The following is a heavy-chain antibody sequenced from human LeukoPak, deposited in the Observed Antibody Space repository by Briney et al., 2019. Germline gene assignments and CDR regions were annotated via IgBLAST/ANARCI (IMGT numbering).Heavy chain of an antibody. D-gene: IGHD4/OR15-4a*01. J-gene: IGHJ4*02. Sequence: GGSLRLSCTVSGFTVSSNSMSWVRQAPGTGLEWVSFIYSDNTHYSDSVKGRFTTSRDNSKNTLYLQMNSLRAEDAAVYYCARRAGAYSHPYDFWGQGTLVTVSS. V-gene: IGHV3-53*01. CDR2: IYSDNT. CDR3: ARRAGAYSHPYDF. CDR1: GFTVSSNS.